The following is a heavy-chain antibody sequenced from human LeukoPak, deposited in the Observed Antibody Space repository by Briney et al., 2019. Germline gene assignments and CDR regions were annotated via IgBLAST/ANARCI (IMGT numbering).Heavy chain of an antibody. J-gene: IGHJ4*02. Sequence: SETLSLTCTVSGGSISSYYWSWIRQPAGKGLEWIGRIYTSGSTNYNPSLKSRVTISVDTSKNQFSLKLSSVTAADTAVYYCARGLWQLPSVPLDYWGQGTLVTVSS. CDR1: GGSISSYY. CDR2: IYTSGST. CDR3: ARGLWQLPSVPLDY. D-gene: IGHD2-15*01. V-gene: IGHV4-4*07.